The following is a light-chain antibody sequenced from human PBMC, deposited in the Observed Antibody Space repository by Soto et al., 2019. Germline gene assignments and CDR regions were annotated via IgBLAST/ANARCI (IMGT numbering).Light chain of an antibody. V-gene: IGKV1-5*01. J-gene: IGKJ1*01. Sequence: RIPHSPANRSASVGARVSITWRASQSISNWLAWYQQKPGKAPKLLIYDASSLESGVPSRFSGSGSGTDFTLTISCLQSEDFATYYCQQYYSYPPTFGQGTKVDI. CDR2: DAS. CDR1: QSISNW. CDR3: QQYYSYPPT.